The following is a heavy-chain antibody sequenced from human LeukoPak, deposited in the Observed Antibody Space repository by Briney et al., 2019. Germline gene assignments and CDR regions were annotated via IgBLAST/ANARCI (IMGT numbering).Heavy chain of an antibody. Sequence: SETLSLTCTVSGGSISGYYWSWIRQPPGKGLGWIGYIYYSGSTNYNPSLKSRVTISVDTSKNQFSLKLGSVTAADTAVYYCARERVAVAGRTIDYWGQGTLVTVSS. V-gene: IGHV4-59*01. CDR3: ARERVAVAGRTIDY. D-gene: IGHD6-19*01. CDR1: GGSISGYY. J-gene: IGHJ4*02. CDR2: IYYSGST.